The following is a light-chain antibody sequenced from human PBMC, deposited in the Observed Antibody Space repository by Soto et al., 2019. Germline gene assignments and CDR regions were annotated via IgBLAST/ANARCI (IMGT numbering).Light chain of an antibody. V-gene: IGLV2-23*01. CDR1: SSDVGSYNL. Sequence: QSALTQPASVSGSPGQSITISCTGTSSDVGSYNLVSWYQQYPGKAPKLMIYEGSKRPSGVSNRFSGSKSGNTASLTISGLQAEDEADYYCCLYGGSSTVYVFGSGTKLTVL. CDR3: CLYGGSSTVYV. J-gene: IGLJ1*01. CDR2: EGS.